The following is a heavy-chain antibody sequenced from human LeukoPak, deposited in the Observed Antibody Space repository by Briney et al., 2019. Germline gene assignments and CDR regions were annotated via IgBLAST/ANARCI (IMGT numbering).Heavy chain of an antibody. V-gene: IGHV4-61*02. CDR2: IFTSGTT. CDR1: DGSLTTGSYY. J-gene: IGHJ6*02. CDR3: ARDGLPRQWKLPPESSYGLDV. D-gene: IGHD2-15*01. Sequence: SQTLSLTCTVSDGSLTTGSYYWSWIRQPAGARLEWIGRIFTSGTTKYNPSLKGRVTISLDTSKNQFSLKVRSVTVADTAVYYCARDGLPRQWKLPPESSYGLDVWGQGTMVTVSS.